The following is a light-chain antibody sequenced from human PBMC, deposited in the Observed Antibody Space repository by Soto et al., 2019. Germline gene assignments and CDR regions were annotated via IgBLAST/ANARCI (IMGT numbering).Light chain of an antibody. CDR1: QDISSY. CDR3: QQLTTYPLT. J-gene: IGKJ4*01. Sequence: IQLTQSPSSLSASVGDRVTITCRASQDISSYLAWYQQKPGKAPKLLIYAASTLQSGVPSRFSGSGSGTDFTLTISSLQPEDFATYYCQQLTTYPLTFVGGTKVDIK. V-gene: IGKV1-9*01. CDR2: AAS.